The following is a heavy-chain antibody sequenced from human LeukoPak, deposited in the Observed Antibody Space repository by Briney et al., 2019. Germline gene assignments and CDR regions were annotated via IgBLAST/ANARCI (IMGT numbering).Heavy chain of an antibody. D-gene: IGHD2-15*01. V-gene: IGHV3-23*01. CDR2: ISGSGGST. CDR1: GFTFSSYA. J-gene: IGHJ4*02. Sequence: SGGSLRLSCAASGFTFSSYAMSWVRQASGKGLEWVSAISGSGGSTYYADSVKGRFTISRDNSKNTLYLQMNSLRAEDTAVYYCAKDYYCSGGSCYPAPRSIYWGQGTLVTVSS. CDR3: AKDYYCSGGSCYPAPRSIY.